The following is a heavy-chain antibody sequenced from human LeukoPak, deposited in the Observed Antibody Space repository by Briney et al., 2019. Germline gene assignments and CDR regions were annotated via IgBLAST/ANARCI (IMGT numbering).Heavy chain of an antibody. Sequence: GGSLRLSCAASGFTFSNAWMSWVRQDPGKGLEWVGRIKSKTDGGTTDYAAPVKGRFTISRDDSKNTLYLQMNSLKTEDTAVYYCTTYLIVVVPAAPIHRDYWGQGTLVTVSS. CDR2: IKSKTDGGTT. D-gene: IGHD2-2*01. V-gene: IGHV3-15*01. CDR1: GFTFSNAW. J-gene: IGHJ4*02. CDR3: TTYLIVVVPAAPIHRDY.